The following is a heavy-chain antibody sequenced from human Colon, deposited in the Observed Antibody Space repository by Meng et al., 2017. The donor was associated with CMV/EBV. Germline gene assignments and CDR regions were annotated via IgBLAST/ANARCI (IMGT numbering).Heavy chain of an antibody. Sequence: VQRVQSGAEVKKPGASVKVSCKTSGYVFDLYGISWVRQAPGQGLEWMGWISADKRYTSYAQNLQGRVTMTTDASTSTAYMELRGLRSNDTAVYYCARVYEYSSSWGSDYWGQGTLVTVSS. CDR2: ISADKRYT. CDR1: GYVFDLYG. V-gene: IGHV1-18*01. CDR3: ARVYEYSSSWGSDY. J-gene: IGHJ4*02. D-gene: IGHD6-6*01.